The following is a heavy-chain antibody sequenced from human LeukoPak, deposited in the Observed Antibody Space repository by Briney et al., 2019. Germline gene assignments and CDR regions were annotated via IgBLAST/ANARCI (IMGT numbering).Heavy chain of an antibody. Sequence: GASVTVSCKVSVYTLTELSMHWVRQAPGKGLEWMGGFDPEDGETIYAQKFQGRVTMTEDTSTDTAYMELSSLRSEDTAVYYCATPYYTKPFDIWGQGTMVTVSS. CDR1: VYTLTELS. D-gene: IGHD2-8*01. CDR2: FDPEDGET. J-gene: IGHJ3*02. V-gene: IGHV1-24*01. CDR3: ATPYYTKPFDI.